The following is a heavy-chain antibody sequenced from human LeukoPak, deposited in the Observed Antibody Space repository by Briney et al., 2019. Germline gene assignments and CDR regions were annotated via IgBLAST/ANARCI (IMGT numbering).Heavy chain of an antibody. Sequence: GGSLRLSCAASGFTFDDYAMHWVRQAPGKGLEWVSGISWNSGSIGYADSVKGRFTISRDNAKNSLYLQMNSLRAEDTALYYCAKDRKRGSGYENCFDYWGQGTLVTVSS. J-gene: IGHJ4*02. CDR1: GFTFDDYA. D-gene: IGHD3-22*01. V-gene: IGHV3-9*01. CDR2: ISWNSGSI. CDR3: AKDRKRGSGYENCFDY.